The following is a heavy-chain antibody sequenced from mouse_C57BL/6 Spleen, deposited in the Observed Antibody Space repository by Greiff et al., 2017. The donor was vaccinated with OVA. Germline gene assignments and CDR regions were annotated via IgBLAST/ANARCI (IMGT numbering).Heavy chain of an antibody. CDR1: GYTFTSYW. V-gene: IGHV1-53*01. D-gene: IGHD2-12*01. CDR2: INPSNGGT. CDR3: SRNDGSYWYFDV. Sequence: QVQLPQPGTELVKPGASVKLSCKASGYTFTSYWMHWVKQRPGQGLEWIGNINPSNGGTNYNEKFKSKATLTVDKSSSTAYMQLSSLTSEDSAVYYCSRNDGSYWYFDVWGTGTTVTVSS. J-gene: IGHJ1*03.